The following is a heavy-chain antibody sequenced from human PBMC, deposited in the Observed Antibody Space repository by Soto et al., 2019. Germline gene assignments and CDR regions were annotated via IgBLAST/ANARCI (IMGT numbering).Heavy chain of an antibody. D-gene: IGHD2-8*02. Sequence: PGGSLRLSCAASGFTFRNYAMNWVRQAPGKGLEWVSAISGSGGSTFYADSVRGRFTISRDNSKSTLYLQMSSLTADDTAEYYCARLMSGRLDPRGQGTLVTVSS. CDR2: ISGSGGST. V-gene: IGHV3-23*01. CDR1: GFTFRNYA. J-gene: IGHJ5*02. CDR3: ARLMSGRLDP.